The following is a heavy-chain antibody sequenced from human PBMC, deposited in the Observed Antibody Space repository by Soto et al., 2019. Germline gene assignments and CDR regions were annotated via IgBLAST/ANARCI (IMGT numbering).Heavy chain of an antibody. D-gene: IGHD1-1*01. CDR1: GFTFSSYA. CDR2: ISGSGGST. V-gene: IGHV3-23*01. Sequence: GGSLRLSCAASGFTFSSYAMSWVRQAPGKGLEWVSAISGSGGSTYYADSVKGRFTISRDNSKNTLYLQMNSLRAEDTAVYYCARDPPLLERRLGAFDIWGQGTMVTVS. CDR3: ARDPPLLERRLGAFDI. J-gene: IGHJ3*02.